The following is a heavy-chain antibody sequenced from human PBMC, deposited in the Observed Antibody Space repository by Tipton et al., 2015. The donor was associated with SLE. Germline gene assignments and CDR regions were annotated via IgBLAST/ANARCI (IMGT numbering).Heavy chain of an antibody. J-gene: IGHJ4*02. D-gene: IGHD1-7*01. CDR1: GGSISSHY. Sequence: TLSLICTVSGGSISSHYWSWIRQPPGKGLEWIGYIYYSGSTNYNPSLKSRVTISVDTSKNQFSLKLSSVTAADTAVYYCANQNWNYYFWGQGNLVTVSS. CDR2: IYYSGST. CDR3: ANQNWNYYF. V-gene: IGHV4-59*11.